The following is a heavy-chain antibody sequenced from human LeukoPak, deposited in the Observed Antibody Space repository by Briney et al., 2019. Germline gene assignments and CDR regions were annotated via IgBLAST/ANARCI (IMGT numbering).Heavy chain of an antibody. CDR3: ARVPDSSGLYYFDY. CDR1: GYTFTSYG. Sequence: ASVKVSCKASGYTFTSYGISWVRQAPGQGLEWMGWISAYNGNTNYAQKLQGRVTMTTDTSTSTAYMELRSLRSDDTAVYYCARVPDSSGLYYFDYWGQGTLVTVSS. CDR2: ISAYNGNT. V-gene: IGHV1-18*01. D-gene: IGHD6-19*01. J-gene: IGHJ4*02.